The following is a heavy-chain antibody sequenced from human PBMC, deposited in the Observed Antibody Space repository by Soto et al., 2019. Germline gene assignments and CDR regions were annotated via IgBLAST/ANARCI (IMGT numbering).Heavy chain of an antibody. CDR1: GYSLTTYG. V-gene: IGHV1-18*04. J-gene: IGHJ6*02. D-gene: IGHD3-3*01. CDR2: INTYNRNT. Sequence: QVQLEQSGAEVKKPGASVKVSCKTSGYSLTTYGIIWVRQAPGQGLEWVGWINTYNRNTDYAQKFQGRVTLTTDTSTNTAYMDLRRLRSDDTAVYYCVRAFTIFGVDADYGMDVWGQGTTVTVSS. CDR3: VRAFTIFGVDADYGMDV.